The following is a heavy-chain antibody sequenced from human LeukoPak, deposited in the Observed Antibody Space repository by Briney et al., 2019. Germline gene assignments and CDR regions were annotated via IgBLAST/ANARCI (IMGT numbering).Heavy chain of an antibody. V-gene: IGHV4-38-2*02. CDR2: IYHSGST. CDR3: ASGYSYGFDY. CDR1: GYSISSGYY. J-gene: IGHJ4*02. D-gene: IGHD5-18*01. Sequence: SETLSLTCTVSGYSISSGYYWGWIRQPPGKGLEWIGSIYHSGSTYYNPSLKSRVTISVDTSKNQFSLKLSSVTAADTAVYYCASGYSYGFDYWGQGTLVTVSS.